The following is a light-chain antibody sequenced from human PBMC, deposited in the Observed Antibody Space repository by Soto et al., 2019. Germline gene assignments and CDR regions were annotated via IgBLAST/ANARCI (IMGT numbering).Light chain of an antibody. J-gene: IGLJ1*01. CDR3: NSYTNTAARV. CDR1: SSDVGAHNF. V-gene: IGLV2-14*01. CDR2: EVS. Sequence: SALTQPASVSGSPGQSITISCTGTSSDVGAHNFVSWYQQHPGKAPKLMIYEVSNRPSGVSDRFSGSKSGNTASLTIYGLQAEDEADYYCNSYTNTAARVFGNGTKVTVL.